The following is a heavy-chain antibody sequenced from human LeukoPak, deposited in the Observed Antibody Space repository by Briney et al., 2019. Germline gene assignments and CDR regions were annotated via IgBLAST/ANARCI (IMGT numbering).Heavy chain of an antibody. CDR3: ARGLTTPPYYYYYVDV. J-gene: IGHJ6*03. CDR1: GGSFGNYA. V-gene: IGHV1-69*01. D-gene: IGHD3-22*01. CDR2: IIPLLDTT. Sequence: SVKVSCKTSGGSFGNYAVSWVRQAPGQGLEWMGGIIPLLDTTHYAQQFQGRVTIIADESTSTAYMELSSLRSEDTAVYYCARGLTTPPYYYYYVDVWGKGTAVTVSS.